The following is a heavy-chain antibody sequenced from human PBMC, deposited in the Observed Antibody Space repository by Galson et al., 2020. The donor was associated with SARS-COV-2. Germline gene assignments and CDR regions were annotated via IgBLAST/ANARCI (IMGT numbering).Heavy chain of an antibody. CDR2: IDWDDDK. CDR1: GFSLSTSGMC. Sequence: SGPTLVKPTQTLTLTCTFSGFSLSTSGMCVSWIRQPPGQALEWLARIDWDDDKYYSTSLKTRLTISKDTSKNQVVLTMTNMDPVDTATYYCARGNSPYYYDSSGYVRRDYYGMDVWGQGTTFTVSS. D-gene: IGHD3-22*01. V-gene: IGHV2-70*11. J-gene: IGHJ6*02. CDR3: ARGNSPYYYDSSGYVRRDYYGMDV.